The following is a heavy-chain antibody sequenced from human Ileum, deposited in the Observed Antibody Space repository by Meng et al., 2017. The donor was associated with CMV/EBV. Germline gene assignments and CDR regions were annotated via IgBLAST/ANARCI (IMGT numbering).Heavy chain of an antibody. V-gene: IGHV4-34*01. J-gene: IGHJ5*02. CDR3: ATNSSGWYGYFDP. CDR1: GASFSGYY. CDR2: INHSGNT. Sequence: CAVYGASFSGYYWSWIRQPPGKGLEWIGEINHSGNTNYNPSLKSRVTISVDTSKNQFSLRLNSVTAADTAVYYCATNSSGWYGYFDPWGQGTLVTASS. D-gene: IGHD6-19*01.